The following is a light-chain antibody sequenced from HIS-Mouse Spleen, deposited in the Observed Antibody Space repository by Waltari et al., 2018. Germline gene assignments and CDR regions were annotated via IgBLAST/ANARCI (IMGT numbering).Light chain of an antibody. CDR3: AAWDDSLNGNYV. CDR1: SLRSYY. J-gene: IGLJ1*01. Sequence: SSELTQDPAVSVALGQTVRITCQGDSLRSYYASWYQQKPGQAPVLVIYGKNNRPSGIPDRFSGSSSGNTASLTITGAQAEDEADYYCAAWDDSLNGNYVFGTGTKVTVL. CDR2: GKN. V-gene: IGLV3-19*01.